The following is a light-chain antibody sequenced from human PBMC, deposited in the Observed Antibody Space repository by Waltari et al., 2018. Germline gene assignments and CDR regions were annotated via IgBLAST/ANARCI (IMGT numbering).Light chain of an antibody. CDR1: GLPTQY. V-gene: IGLV3-25*03. J-gene: IGLJ3*02. CDR2: KDT. Sequence: SFDLPQPPSVSVSPGQTATITCSGGGLPTQYAYWYPQRPGQAPVLVIYKDTERPSVIPERFSGSSSGTSVALTINGVQAEDEADYYCQSADSSHTWVFGGGTKLTVL. CDR3: QSADSSHTWV.